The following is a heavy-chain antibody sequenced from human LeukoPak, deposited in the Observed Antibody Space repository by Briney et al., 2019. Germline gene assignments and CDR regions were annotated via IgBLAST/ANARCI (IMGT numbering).Heavy chain of an antibody. CDR1: GFTFSSYA. J-gene: IGHJ4*02. V-gene: IGHV3-66*01. D-gene: IGHD6-13*01. CDR3: AREGSSSSFAY. CDR2: IYRGGRT. Sequence: TGGSLRLSCAASGFTFSSYAMSWVRQAPGKGLEWVSVIYRGGRTYYADSVKGRFTISRENSNNTLYLQMNSLRAEDTAVYYCAREGSSSSFAYGGQGPLVTVPS.